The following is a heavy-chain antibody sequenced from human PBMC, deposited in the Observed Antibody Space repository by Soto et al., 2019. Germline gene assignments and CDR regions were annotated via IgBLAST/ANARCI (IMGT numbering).Heavy chain of an antibody. Sequence: SETLSLSCTVSGGSISSSSYYWGWIRQPPGKGLEWIGSIYYSGSTYYNPSLKSRVTISVDTSKNQFSLKLSSVTAADTAVYYCAANFWSGYYMWNWFDPWGQGTLVTVSS. CDR3: AANFWSGYYMWNWFDP. CDR2: IYYSGST. J-gene: IGHJ5*02. D-gene: IGHD3-3*01. V-gene: IGHV4-39*01. CDR1: GGSISSSSYY.